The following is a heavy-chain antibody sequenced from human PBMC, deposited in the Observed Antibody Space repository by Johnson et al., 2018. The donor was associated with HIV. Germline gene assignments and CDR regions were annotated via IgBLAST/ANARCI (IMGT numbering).Heavy chain of an antibody. J-gene: IGHJ3*02. CDR2: ISSSGSTI. Sequence: VQLVESGGGVVHPGGSLRLSCEASGFTFSNYGMHWVRQAPGKGLEWLSYISSSGSTIYYADSVKGRFTVSRDNAKNTLYLQMNSLRAEETALYYCARVDYDSSGYYLYAFDIWGQGTMVTVSS. CDR3: ARVDYDSSGYYLYAFDI. CDR1: GFTFSNYG. V-gene: IGHV3-48*04. D-gene: IGHD3-22*01.